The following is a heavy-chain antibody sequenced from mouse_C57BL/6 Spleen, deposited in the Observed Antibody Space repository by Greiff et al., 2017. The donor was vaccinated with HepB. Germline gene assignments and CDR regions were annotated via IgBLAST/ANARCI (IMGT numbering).Heavy chain of an antibody. CDR3: AREGLLRYWYFDV. J-gene: IGHJ1*03. Sequence: EVKLVESGGGLVKPGGSLKLSCAASGFTFSSYAMSWVRQTPEKRLEWVATISDGGSYTYYPDNVKGRFTISRDNAKNNLYLQMSHLKSEDTAMYYCAREGLLRYWYFDVWGTGTTVTVSS. D-gene: IGHD1-1*01. V-gene: IGHV5-4*01. CDR2: ISDGGSYT. CDR1: GFTFSSYA.